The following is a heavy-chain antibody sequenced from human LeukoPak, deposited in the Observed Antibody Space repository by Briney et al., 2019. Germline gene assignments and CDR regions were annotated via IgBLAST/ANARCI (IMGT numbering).Heavy chain of an antibody. Sequence: GSLRLSCAASGFNVSSNYMSWVRQAPGKGLERVPAIYRGGSTYYADSVKGRFTISRDNSKNTLYLQMNSLRAEDTAVYYCARDRNYYGSGSYYNVDYWGQGTLVTVSS. CDR2: IYRGGST. V-gene: IGHV3-66*02. J-gene: IGHJ4*02. D-gene: IGHD3-10*01. CDR1: GFNVSSNY. CDR3: ARDRNYYGSGSYYNVDY.